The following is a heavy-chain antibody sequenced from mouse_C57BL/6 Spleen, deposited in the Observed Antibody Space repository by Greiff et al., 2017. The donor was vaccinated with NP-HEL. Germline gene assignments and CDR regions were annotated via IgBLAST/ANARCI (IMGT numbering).Heavy chain of an antibody. Sequence: EVKVEESGGGLVKPGGSLKLSCAASGFTFSDYGMHWVRQAPEKGLEWVAYISSGSSTIYYADTVKGRFTISRDNAKNTLFLQMTSLRSEDTAMYYCARDEYYYAMDYWGQGTSVTVSS. CDR2: ISSGSSTI. CDR1: GFTFSDYG. V-gene: IGHV5-17*01. CDR3: ARDEYYYAMDY. J-gene: IGHJ4*01.